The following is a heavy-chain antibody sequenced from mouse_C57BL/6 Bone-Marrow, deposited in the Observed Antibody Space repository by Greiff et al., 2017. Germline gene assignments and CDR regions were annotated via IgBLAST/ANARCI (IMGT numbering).Heavy chain of an antibody. CDR3: ARSPYYCGSCHYAMDY. D-gene: IGHD1-1*01. J-gene: IGHJ4*01. CDR2: IDPSDSYT. V-gene: IGHV1-69*01. CDR1: GYTFTSYW. Sequence: VQLQQPGAELVMPGASVKLSCKASGYTFTSYWMHWVKQRPGQGLEWIGEIDPSDSYTNYNQKFKGKSTLTVDKSSSTAYMQLSSLTSEDSAVYSGARSPYYCGSCHYAMDYWGQGTSVTVSS.